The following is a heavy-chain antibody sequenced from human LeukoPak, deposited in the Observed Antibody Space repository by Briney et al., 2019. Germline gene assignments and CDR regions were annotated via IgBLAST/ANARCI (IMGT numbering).Heavy chain of an antibody. CDR1: GFSFSNYG. V-gene: IGHV3-30*18. Sequence: PGRSLRLSCAASGFSFSNYGIHWVRQAPGKGLEWVAVISYDGNNKYCADSVKGRFTISRDNSKNTLYLQMNSLRAEDTAVYYCAKDRGGAYYESSVDIWGQGTMVTVSS. CDR2: ISYDGNNK. D-gene: IGHD3-22*01. J-gene: IGHJ3*02. CDR3: AKDRGGAYYESSVDI.